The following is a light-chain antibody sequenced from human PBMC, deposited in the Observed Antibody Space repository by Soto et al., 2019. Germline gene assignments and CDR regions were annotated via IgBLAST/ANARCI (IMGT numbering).Light chain of an antibody. J-gene: IGKJ1*01. Sequence: VLTQSPGTLSLSPGERATLSCRANQSVSTSYLAWYQQKPGQAPRLLIFGASSRATGIPDRFIGSGSGTDFTLTISRLEPEDFAVYYCQQYVSSPTTFGQGTKVDIK. CDR1: QSVSTSY. CDR2: GAS. CDR3: QQYVSSPTT. V-gene: IGKV3-20*01.